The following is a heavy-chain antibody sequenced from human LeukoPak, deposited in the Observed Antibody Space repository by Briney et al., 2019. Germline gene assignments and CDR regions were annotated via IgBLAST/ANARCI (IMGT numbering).Heavy chain of an antibody. V-gene: IGHV3-48*01. J-gene: IGHJ4*02. Sequence: GGSLRLSCSASGFTFSSYSMNWVRQAPGKGLEWVSYIGSSSSPTYYADSVKGRFTISRDNAKNSLYLQLNSLRAEDTAVYYCARGFKTAGDERAYWGQGTLVTVS. CDR1: GFTFSSYS. D-gene: IGHD4-17*01. CDR3: ARGFKTAGDERAY. CDR2: IGSSSSPT.